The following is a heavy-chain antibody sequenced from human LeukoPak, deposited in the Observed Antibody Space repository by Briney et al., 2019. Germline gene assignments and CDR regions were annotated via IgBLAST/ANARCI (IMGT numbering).Heavy chain of an antibody. CDR2: IIGSGDVS. Sequence: PGGSLRLSCSASGFTFSNYAMSWVRQAPGKGLEWVSGIIGSGDVSFYADSVKGRFTISRDNSKDTLYPQMSSLRAEDTAMYFCAKDETLSGVNYFASGGQGALATVS. J-gene: IGHJ4*02. CDR1: GFTFSNYA. D-gene: IGHD3-10*01. V-gene: IGHV3-23*01. CDR3: AKDETLSGVNYFAS.